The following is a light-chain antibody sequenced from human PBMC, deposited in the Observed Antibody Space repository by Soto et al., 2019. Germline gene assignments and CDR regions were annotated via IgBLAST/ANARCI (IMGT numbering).Light chain of an antibody. V-gene: IGKV3-20*01. CDR3: QHYDSLRWT. CDR2: GAS. CDR1: QSVSSTY. Sequence: EIVLTQSPDTLSLSPGERATLSCRASQSVSSTYLAWYQQKRGQAPRLLIYGASSRATGIPDRFSGSGSGTDFSLTISRLEPEDFAVYYCQHYDSLRWTFGLGTKVDIK. J-gene: IGKJ1*01.